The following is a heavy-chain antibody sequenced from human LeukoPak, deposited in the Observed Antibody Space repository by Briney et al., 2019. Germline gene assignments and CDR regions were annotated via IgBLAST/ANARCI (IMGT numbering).Heavy chain of an antibody. D-gene: IGHD3-22*01. CDR1: GYTFISYG. V-gene: IGHV1-18*01. Sequence: VATVKVSCKASGYTFISYGVSWVRQAPGQGLEWMGWISPYNGNKNYAQKFQGRVTMTTDTSTSTAYMELRSLRSDDTAMYYCARDYYHDSSGHYRGYYFDYWGQGTLVTVS. CDR2: ISPYNGNK. J-gene: IGHJ4*02. CDR3: ARDYYHDSSGHYRGYYFDY.